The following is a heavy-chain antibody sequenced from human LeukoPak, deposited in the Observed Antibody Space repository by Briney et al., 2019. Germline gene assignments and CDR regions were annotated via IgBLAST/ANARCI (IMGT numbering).Heavy chain of an antibody. V-gene: IGHV1-18*01. CDR2: ISAYNGNT. CDR3: ARDPDRSYDSSGYTASFGY. CDR1: GYTFTSYG. D-gene: IGHD3-22*01. Sequence: ASVKVSCKASGYTFTSYGISWVRQAPGQGLEWMGWISAYNGNTNYAQKLQGRVTMTTDTSTSTAYMELRSLRSDDTAVYYCARDPDRSYDSSGYTASFGYWGQGTLVTVSS. J-gene: IGHJ4*02.